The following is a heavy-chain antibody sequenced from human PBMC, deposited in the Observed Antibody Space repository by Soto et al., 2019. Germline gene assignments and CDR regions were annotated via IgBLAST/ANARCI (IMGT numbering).Heavy chain of an antibody. D-gene: IGHD2-2*01. J-gene: IGHJ6*02. Sequence: GESLKISCKGFGYNFANHWIGWVRQMPGQGLEWMGIIYPFDFDTKYNPSFRGLVTISADKSINTAYLQWNSLRASDTAIYYCARQTRTDPSYPNYGMDVWGQGTTVTVSS. CDR3: ARQTRTDPSYPNYGMDV. V-gene: IGHV5-51*01. CDR1: GYNFANHW. CDR2: IYPFDFDT.